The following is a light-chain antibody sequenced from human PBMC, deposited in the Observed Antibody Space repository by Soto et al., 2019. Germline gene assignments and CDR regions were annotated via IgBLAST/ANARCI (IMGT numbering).Light chain of an antibody. CDR3: CSFAGSYTFV. Sequence: ALAQPRSVSGYPGQSVTISCTGTNSDVGGSNHVSWYQHHPGKAPKLLIYDVSKWPSGVPDRFSGSKSGNTASLTISGLQAEDEADYYCCSFAGSYTFVFGTGTKVTVL. CDR1: NSDVGGSNH. J-gene: IGLJ1*01. V-gene: IGLV2-11*01. CDR2: DVS.